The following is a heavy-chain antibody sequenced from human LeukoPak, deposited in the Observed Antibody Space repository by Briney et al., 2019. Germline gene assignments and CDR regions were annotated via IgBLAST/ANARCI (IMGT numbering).Heavy chain of an antibody. V-gene: IGHV1-46*01. CDR3: ARAGSTVTIFGVGSRHAFDI. CDR2: INPSGGST. Sequence: ASVKVSCKASGGTFSSYAVSWVRQAPGQGLEWMGIINPSGGSTSYAQKFQGRVTVTRDTSTSTVYKELSSLRSEDTAVYYCARAGSTVTIFGVGSRHAFDIWGQGTMVTVSS. J-gene: IGHJ3*02. D-gene: IGHD3-3*01. CDR1: GGTFSSYA.